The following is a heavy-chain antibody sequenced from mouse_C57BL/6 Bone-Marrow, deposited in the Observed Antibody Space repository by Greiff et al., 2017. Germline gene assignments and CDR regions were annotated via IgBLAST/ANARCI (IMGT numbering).Heavy chain of an antibody. D-gene: IGHD4-1*01. V-gene: IGHV7-3*01. CDR2: IRNKANGYTT. CDR3: ARSNWAPFDY. Sequence: EVQLVESGGGLVQPGGSLSLSCAASRFTFTDYYMSWVRQPPGKALEWLGFIRNKANGYTTEYSASVKGRFTISRDNSQSILYLQMNALRAEDSATYYCARSNWAPFDYWGQGTTLTVSS. J-gene: IGHJ2*01. CDR1: RFTFTDYY.